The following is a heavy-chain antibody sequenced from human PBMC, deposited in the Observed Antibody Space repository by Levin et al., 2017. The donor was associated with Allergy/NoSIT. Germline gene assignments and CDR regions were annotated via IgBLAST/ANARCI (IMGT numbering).Heavy chain of an antibody. CDR1: GFTFGDYA. Sequence: GGSLRLSCTASGFTFGDYAMSWVRQAPGKGLEWVGFIRSKAYGGTTEYAASVKGRFTISRDDSKSIAYLQMNSLKTEDTAVYYCTRDFVVVTAYSPANAFDIWGQGTMVTVSS. CDR3: TRDFVVVTAYSPANAFDI. CDR2: IRSKAYGGTT. V-gene: IGHV3-49*04. D-gene: IGHD2-21*02. J-gene: IGHJ3*02.